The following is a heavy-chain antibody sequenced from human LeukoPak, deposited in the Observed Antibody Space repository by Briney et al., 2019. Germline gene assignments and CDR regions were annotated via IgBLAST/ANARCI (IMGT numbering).Heavy chain of an antibody. Sequence: PGGSLRLSCAASGFTVSSKYMSWVRQAPGKGLEWVSIIYSGGSTYHADSVKGRFTISRDNSKDTLYLQMNSLRADDTAVYYCARGPPYDRFDYWGQGTLVTVSS. CDR1: GFTVSSKY. V-gene: IGHV3-53*01. J-gene: IGHJ4*02. CDR3: ARGPPYDRFDY. D-gene: IGHD3-22*01. CDR2: IYSGGST.